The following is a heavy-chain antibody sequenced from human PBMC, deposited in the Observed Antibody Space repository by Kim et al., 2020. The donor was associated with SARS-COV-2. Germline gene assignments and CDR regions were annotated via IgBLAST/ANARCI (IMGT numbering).Heavy chain of an antibody. D-gene: IGHD3-16*01. Sequence: GGSLRLSCAASGITFSNFNMNWVRQAPGKGLEWVSYISTSSTTIYYADSVKGRFTISRDNDKNSLYLQMNSLRDEDTAVYYCAGWQHGGPAEYSSTGARAPWSPSPQ. CDR2: ISTSSTTI. CDR1: GITFSNFN. CDR3: AGWQHGGPAEYSST. V-gene: IGHV3-48*02. J-gene: IGHJ1*01.